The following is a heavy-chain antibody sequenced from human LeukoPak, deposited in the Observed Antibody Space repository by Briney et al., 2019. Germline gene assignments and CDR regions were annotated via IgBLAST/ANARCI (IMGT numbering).Heavy chain of an antibody. Sequence: PSETLSLTCAVYGGSFSGYYWSWIRQPPGKGLRWIGEINHSGSTNYNPSLKSRVTISVDTSKNQFSLKLSSVTAADTAVYYCARGSTAAAGTGVWFDPWGQGTLVTVSS. V-gene: IGHV4-34*01. J-gene: IGHJ5*02. CDR1: GGSFSGYY. CDR2: INHSGST. CDR3: ARGSTAAAGTGVWFDP. D-gene: IGHD6-13*01.